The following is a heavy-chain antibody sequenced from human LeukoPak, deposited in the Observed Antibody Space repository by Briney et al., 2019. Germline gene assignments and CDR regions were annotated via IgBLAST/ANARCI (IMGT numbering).Heavy chain of an antibody. Sequence: PGGSLRPSCAASGFTFSNYAMTWVRQAPGKGLEWVSAISAGGVDTFYADSVRGRSTISRDNSKSTLYLQMNSLRAEDTAVYYCAAKEGLTGYLSGSFDYWGQGTLVTVSS. CDR1: GFTFSNYA. CDR3: AAKEGLTGYLSGSFDY. J-gene: IGHJ4*02. V-gene: IGHV3-23*01. CDR2: ISAGGVDT. D-gene: IGHD3-9*01.